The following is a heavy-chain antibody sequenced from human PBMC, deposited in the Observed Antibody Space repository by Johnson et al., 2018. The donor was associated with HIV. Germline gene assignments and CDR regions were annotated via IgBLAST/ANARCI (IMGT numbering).Heavy chain of an antibody. D-gene: IGHD3-10*01. CDR1: GFTFDDYA. CDR3: AKTRMGGILDAFDL. CDR2: ISWNSGSI. J-gene: IGHJ3*01. V-gene: IGHV3-9*01. Sequence: VQLVESGGGLVKPGRSLRLSCAASGFTFDDYAIHWVRQAPGKGLEWVSGISWNSGSIGYADSVKGRFTISRDNSKNTLDLQMNSLTIEDTAVFYCAKTRMGGILDAFDLWGQGTMVIVS.